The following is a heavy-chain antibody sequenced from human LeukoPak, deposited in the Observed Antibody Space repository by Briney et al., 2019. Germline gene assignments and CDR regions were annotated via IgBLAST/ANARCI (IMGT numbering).Heavy chain of an antibody. CDR1: GYTFIGYY. D-gene: IGHD4-11*01. J-gene: IGHJ4*02. CDR3: ARDFRRNSNYGWYFDY. Sequence: ASVKVSCKASGYTFIGYYMHWVRQAPGQGLEWMGWINPNSGGTNYAQKFQGRVTMTRDTSISTAYMELSRLRSDDTAVYYCARDFRRNSNYGWYFDYWGQGTLVTVSS. V-gene: IGHV1-2*02. CDR2: INPNSGGT.